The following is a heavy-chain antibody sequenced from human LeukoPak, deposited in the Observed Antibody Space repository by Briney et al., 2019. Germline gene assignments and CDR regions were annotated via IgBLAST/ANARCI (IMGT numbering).Heavy chain of an antibody. CDR1: GFTFSNYA. CDR3: AKDQRAGYNYVTIFDY. J-gene: IGHJ4*02. V-gene: IGHV3-23*01. CDR2: ISHSGGIT. Sequence: GGSLRLSCAASGFTFSNYAMNWVRQAPGKGLEWVSMISHSGGITYYADSVKGRFTISRDNSKNTLFLQMNSLRAEDTAIYFCAKDQRAGYNYVTIFDYWGQGTLVTVSS. D-gene: IGHD5-18*01.